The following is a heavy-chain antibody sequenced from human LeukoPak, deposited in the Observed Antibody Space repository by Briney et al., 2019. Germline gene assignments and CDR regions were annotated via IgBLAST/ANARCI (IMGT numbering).Heavy chain of an antibody. J-gene: IGHJ1*01. D-gene: IGHD3-10*01. Sequence: GGSLRLSCAASGFTFSSYEMNWVRQAPGKGLEWVSYISSSGSTIYYADSVKGRFTISRDNAKNSLYLQMNSLRAEDTAVYYCAKDRITMVRGVISGYFQHWGQGTLVTVSS. CDR2: ISSSGSTI. V-gene: IGHV3-48*03. CDR1: GFTFSSYE. CDR3: AKDRITMVRGVISGYFQH.